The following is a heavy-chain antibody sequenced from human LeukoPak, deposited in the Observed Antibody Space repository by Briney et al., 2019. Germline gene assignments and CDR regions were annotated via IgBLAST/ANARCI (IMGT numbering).Heavy chain of an antibody. J-gene: IGHJ5*02. CDR2: MNPNSGNT. Sequence: GASVKVSCKASGYTFTSYDINWVRQAPGQGLEWMGWMNPNSGNTGYAQKFQGRVTITRNTSISTAYMELSSLRSEDTAVYYCARVRYSSSWYTNWFDPWGQGTLVTVSS. CDR3: ARVRYSSSWYTNWFDP. V-gene: IGHV1-8*03. CDR1: GYTFTSYD. D-gene: IGHD6-13*01.